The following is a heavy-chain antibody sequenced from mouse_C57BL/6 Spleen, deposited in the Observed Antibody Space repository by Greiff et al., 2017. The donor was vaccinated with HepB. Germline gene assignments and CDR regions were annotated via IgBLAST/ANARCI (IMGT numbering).Heavy chain of an antibody. J-gene: IGHJ3*01. D-gene: IGHD2-2*01. Sequence: DVMLVESGGDLVKPGGSLKLSCAASGFTFSSYGMSWVRQTPDKRLEWVATISSGGSYTYYPDSVKGRFTISRDNAKNTLYLQMSSLKSEDTAMYYCARHEVTTGAWFAYWGQGTLVTVSA. V-gene: IGHV5-6*02. CDR1: GFTFSSYG. CDR2: ISSGGSYT. CDR3: ARHEVTTGAWFAY.